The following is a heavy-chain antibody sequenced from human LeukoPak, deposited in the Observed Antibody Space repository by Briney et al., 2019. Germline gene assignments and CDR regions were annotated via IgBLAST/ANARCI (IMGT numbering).Heavy chain of an antibody. J-gene: IGHJ4*02. Sequence: RGSLRLSCAASGFTFSSYAMHWVRQAPGKGLEWVAVISYDGSNKYYADSVKGRFTISRDNSKNTLYLQMNSLRAEDTAVYYCARVLGPYDFWSGYPFDYWGQGTLVTVSS. CDR1: GFTFSSYA. CDR2: ISYDGSNK. V-gene: IGHV3-30-3*01. D-gene: IGHD3-3*01. CDR3: ARVLGPYDFWSGYPFDY.